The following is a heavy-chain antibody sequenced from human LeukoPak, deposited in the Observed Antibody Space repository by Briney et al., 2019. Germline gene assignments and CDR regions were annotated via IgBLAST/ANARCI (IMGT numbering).Heavy chain of an antibody. CDR2: INPNSGGT. CDR3: ARDCGRYYFDY. D-gene: IGHD1-26*01. J-gene: IGHJ4*02. V-gene: IGHV1-2*06. CDR1: GYTFTVYN. Sequence: SVKLSCKASGYTFTVYNMHWVRQAPGQGLEWMGRINPNSGGTNYTQNFQGSVTMTRDTSISRAYTVLSRLRSEDTAVYYCARDCGRYYFDYWGQGNLVTVFS.